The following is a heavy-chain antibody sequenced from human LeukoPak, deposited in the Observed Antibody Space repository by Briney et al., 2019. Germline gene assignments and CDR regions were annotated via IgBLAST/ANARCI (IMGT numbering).Heavy chain of an antibody. J-gene: IGHJ5*02. V-gene: IGHV1-46*01. Sequence: ASVKVSCKASGYTFTSYYMHWVRQAPGQGLEWMGIINPSGGSTNYAQKFQDRVTMTRDTSTSTVYMELSSLRSEDTAVYYCARDACSSRICSAGGNWFDPWGQGTLVTVSS. CDR1: GYTFTSYY. CDR3: ARDACSSRICSAGGNWFDP. CDR2: INPSGGST. D-gene: IGHD2-2*01.